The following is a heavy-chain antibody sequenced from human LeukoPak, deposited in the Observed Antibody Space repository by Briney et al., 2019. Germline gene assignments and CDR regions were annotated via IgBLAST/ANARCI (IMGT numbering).Heavy chain of an antibody. CDR2: IRSKAYGGTT. CDR3: TRGGGYSYPAY. D-gene: IGHD5-18*01. V-gene: IGHV3-49*04. Sequence: GGSLRLSCTASGFTFGDYAMSWVRQAPGKGLEWVGFIRSKAYGGTTEYAASVKGRFTISRDDSKSIAYLQMNSLKTEDTAVYYCTRGGGYSYPAYWGQGTLVTVSS. J-gene: IGHJ4*02. CDR1: GFTFGDYA.